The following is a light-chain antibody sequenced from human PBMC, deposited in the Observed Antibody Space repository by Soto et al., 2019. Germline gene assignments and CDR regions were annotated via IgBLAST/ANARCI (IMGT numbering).Light chain of an antibody. CDR2: GVS. CDR1: QSVGSN. J-gene: IGKJ1*01. Sequence: EMVMTQSPATLYVSPGESATLSCRASQSVGSNLAWYQQKPGQAPRLLIYGVSTRATGTPDRFSGSGSGTEFTLTIRRLEPEDFAVYYCQQYGSSPWTFGQGTKVDIK. V-gene: IGKV3-20*01. CDR3: QQYGSSPWT.